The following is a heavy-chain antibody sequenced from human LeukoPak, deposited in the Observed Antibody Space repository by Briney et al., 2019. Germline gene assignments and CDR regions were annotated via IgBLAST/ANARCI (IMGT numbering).Heavy chain of an antibody. CDR2: TSDHNGVT. D-gene: IGHD2-15*01. V-gene: IGHV1-18*04. Sequence: ASVSLSCKASGYTFINYAIAWVRQVPGQGLEWMGWTSDHNGVTRYLDSDAQKFQGRVTMTIDTSTRTAYLEVEDLRTDDTAVYFCARVRVVEAALWGNWFDTWGQGTLVTVSS. CDR3: ARVRVVEAALWGNWFDT. CDR1: GYTFINYA. J-gene: IGHJ5*02.